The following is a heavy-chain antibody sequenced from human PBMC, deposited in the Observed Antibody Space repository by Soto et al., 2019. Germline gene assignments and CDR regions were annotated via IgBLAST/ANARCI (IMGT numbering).Heavy chain of an antibody. CDR3: ARDVGYYYDSSGSLAFDI. Sequence: SETLSLTCTVSGGSISSHCWSWIRQPLGKGLEWIGYIYYSGSTSYNPSLKSRVTISVDASKNQFSLKLSSVTAADTAVYYCARDVGYYYDSSGSLAFDIWGQGTMVTVSS. V-gene: IGHV4-59*11. J-gene: IGHJ3*02. CDR1: GGSISSHC. D-gene: IGHD3-22*01. CDR2: IYYSGST.